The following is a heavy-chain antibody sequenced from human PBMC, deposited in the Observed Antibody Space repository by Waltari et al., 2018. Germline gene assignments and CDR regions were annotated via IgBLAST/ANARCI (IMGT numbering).Heavy chain of an antibody. D-gene: IGHD4-4*01. CDR1: GASISSYY. CDR3: VRGIFRVNSKLHSNYVSHYYYGMDV. J-gene: IGHJ6*02. CDR2: IYYSGST. Sequence: QVQLQESGPGLVKPSETLSLTCTVSGASISSYYWRWLRQPPGTGLDGVGYIYYSGSTNYNPSLKSRVTISVDTSKNQFSLKLSSVTAADTAVYYCVRGIFRVNSKLHSNYVSHYYYGMDVWGQGTTVTVSS. V-gene: IGHV4-59*01.